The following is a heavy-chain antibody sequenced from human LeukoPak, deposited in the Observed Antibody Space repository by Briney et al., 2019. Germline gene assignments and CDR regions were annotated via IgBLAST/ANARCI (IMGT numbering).Heavy chain of an antibody. V-gene: IGHV4-59*01. D-gene: IGHD6-13*01. CDR1: GGSINSDY. CDR3: ATVTEQHLAIHY. J-gene: IGHJ4*02. CDR2: VYYTGHT. Sequence: PSETLSLTCSVSGGSINSDYWTWMRRPPGKGLEWIGYVYYTGHTNYNPSLKSRPTISLDTSKNQFSLKLPSVTAAGTAVYYRATVTEQHLAIHYWGQGILVTVSS.